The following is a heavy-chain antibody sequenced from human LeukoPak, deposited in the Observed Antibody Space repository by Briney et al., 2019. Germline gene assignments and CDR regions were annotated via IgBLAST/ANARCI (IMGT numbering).Heavy chain of an antibody. CDR1: GGSIRSYY. J-gene: IGHJ6*02. V-gene: IGHV4-59*12. CDR2: IYYSGST. CDR3: ARDMWYGMDV. Sequence: SSETLSLTCTVSGGSIRSYYWSWIRQPPGKGLEWIGYIYYSGSTYYNPSLKSRVTISVDTSKNQFSLKLSSVTAADTAVYYCARDMWYGMDVWGQGTTVTVSS. D-gene: IGHD2-21*01.